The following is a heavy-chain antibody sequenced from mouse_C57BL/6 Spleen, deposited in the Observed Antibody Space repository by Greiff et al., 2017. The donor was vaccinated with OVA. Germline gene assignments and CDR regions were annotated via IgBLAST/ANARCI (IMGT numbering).Heavy chain of an antibody. CDR1: GYTFTDYY. Sequence: EVQLQQSGPELVKPGASVKISCKASGYTFTDYYMNWVKQSHGKSLEWIGDINPNNGGTSYNQKFKGKATLTVDKSSSTAYMELRSLTSEDSAVYYCARGGLRPIDAMDYWGQGTSVTVSS. CDR2: INPNNGGT. J-gene: IGHJ4*01. CDR3: ARGGLRPIDAMDY. V-gene: IGHV1-26*01. D-gene: IGHD2-4*01.